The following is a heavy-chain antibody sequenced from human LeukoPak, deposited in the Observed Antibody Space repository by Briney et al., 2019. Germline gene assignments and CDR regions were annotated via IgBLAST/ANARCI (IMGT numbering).Heavy chain of an antibody. D-gene: IGHD2-2*01. CDR2: IHYSGST. J-gene: IGHJ6*04. Sequence: SETLSLTCTVSGGSVSSGSYYWSWIRQPPGKGLEWIGYIHYSGSTNYNPSLKSRVTISVDTSKNQFSLKLSSVTAADTAVYYCARVLHCSSTSCYGYYYYYGMDVWGKGTTVTVSS. CDR1: GGSVSSGSYY. CDR3: ARVLHCSSTSCYGYYYYYGMDV. V-gene: IGHV4-61*01.